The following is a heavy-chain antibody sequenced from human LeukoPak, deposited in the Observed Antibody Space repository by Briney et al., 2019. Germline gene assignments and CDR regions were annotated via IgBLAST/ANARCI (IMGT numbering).Heavy chain of an antibody. J-gene: IGHJ4*02. CDR3: ARGGVIRGRLGY. Sequence: ASVKVSCKASGYTFTGYYMHWVRQAPGQGLEWMGWINPNSGGTNYAQKFQGRVTMTRDTSISTAYMGLSRLRSDDPAVYYCARGGVIRGRLGYWGQGTLVTVSS. CDR1: GYTFTGYY. CDR2: INPNSGGT. V-gene: IGHV1-2*02. D-gene: IGHD3-16*01.